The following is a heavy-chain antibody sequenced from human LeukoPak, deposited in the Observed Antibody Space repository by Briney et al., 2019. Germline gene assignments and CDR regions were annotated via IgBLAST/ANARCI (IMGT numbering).Heavy chain of an antibody. V-gene: IGHV1-46*01. CDR1: GYTFTGYY. D-gene: IGHD6-13*01. J-gene: IGHJ4*02. CDR2: INPSGDST. CDR3: ARGGTTGIAENNFDY. Sequence: ASVKVSCKASGYTFTGYYMHWVRQAPGQGLEWMGIINPSGDSTGYAQKFQGRVTMTRDTSTSTVYMELSSLRSEDTAVYYCARGGTTGIAENNFDYWGQGTLVTVSS.